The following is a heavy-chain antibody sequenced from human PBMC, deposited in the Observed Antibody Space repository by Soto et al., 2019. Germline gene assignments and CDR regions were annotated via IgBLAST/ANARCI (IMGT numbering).Heavy chain of an antibody. D-gene: IGHD3-16*01. CDR2: TYYRSKWYN. CDR1: GDSVSSNSAA. Sequence: SQTLSLTCAISGDSVSSNSAAWNWIRQSPSRGLEWLGRTYYRSKWYNDYAVSVKSRITINPDTSKNQFSLQLNSVTPEDTAVYYCARGLRSSDRYYYYMHVSGKATTVTISS. CDR3: ARGLRSSDRYYYYMHV. V-gene: IGHV6-1*01. J-gene: IGHJ6*03.